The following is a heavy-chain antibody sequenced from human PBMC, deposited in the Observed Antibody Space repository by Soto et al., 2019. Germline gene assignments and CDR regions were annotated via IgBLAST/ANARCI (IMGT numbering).Heavy chain of an antibody. CDR2: LYWDDDK. CDR3: AHRPRGYSYYLDY. V-gene: IGHV2-5*02. CDR1: GFSLSTRGVG. D-gene: IGHD5-18*01. Sequence: QITLKESGPTLVKPTQTLTLTCTFSGFSLSTRGVGVGWIRQPPGKALEWLALLYWDDDKGYSPSLKSRLTITKDPSKNQVVLTATNMDPVDTATYYCAHRPRGYSYYLDYWGQGTLVTVSS. J-gene: IGHJ4*02.